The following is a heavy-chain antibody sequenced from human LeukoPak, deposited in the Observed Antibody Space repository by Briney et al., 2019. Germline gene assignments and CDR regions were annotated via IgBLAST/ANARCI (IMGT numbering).Heavy chain of an antibody. CDR3: AKDVRPAIYYVGGGGFDY. CDR1: GFTFSSYA. J-gene: IGHJ4*02. D-gene: IGHD1-26*01. Sequence: PGGSLRLSCAASGFTFSSYAMSWVRQAPGKGLEWVSAISGSGGGTYYADSVKGRFTISRDNSKNTLYLQMDSLRAEDTAVYYCAKDVRPAIYYVGGGGFDYWGQGTLVTVSS. V-gene: IGHV3-23*01. CDR2: ISGSGGGT.